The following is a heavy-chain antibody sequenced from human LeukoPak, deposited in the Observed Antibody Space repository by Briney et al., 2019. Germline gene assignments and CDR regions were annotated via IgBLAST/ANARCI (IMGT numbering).Heavy chain of an antibody. CDR2: ITGSGGST. CDR1: GFTFSDYY. CDR3: AKDPSSSYYFYMDV. V-gene: IGHV3-23*01. J-gene: IGHJ6*03. Sequence: GGSLRLSCAASGFTFSDYYMSWIRQAPGKGLEWVSAITGSGGSTYYADSVKGRFTISRDNSKNTLFLQMNSLTAEDTAVYYCAKDPSSSYYFYMDVWGKGTTVTVSS. D-gene: IGHD3-16*02.